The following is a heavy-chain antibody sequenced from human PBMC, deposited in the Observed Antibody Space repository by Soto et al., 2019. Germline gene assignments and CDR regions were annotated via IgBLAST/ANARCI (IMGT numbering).Heavy chain of an antibody. CDR3: ARHGVTRRYYYYYMYV. V-gene: IGHV4-59*08. D-gene: IGHD4-17*01. Sequence: PSETLSLTCTVSGGSISSYYWSWIRQPPGKGLEWIGYIYYSGSTNYNPSLKSRVTISVDTSKNQFSLKLSSVTAADTAVYYCARHGVTRRYYYYYMYVWGKGTTVTVSS. J-gene: IGHJ6*03. CDR1: GGSISSYY. CDR2: IYYSGST.